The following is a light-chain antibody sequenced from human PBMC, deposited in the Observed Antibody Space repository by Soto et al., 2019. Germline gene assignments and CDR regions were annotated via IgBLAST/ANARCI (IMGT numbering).Light chain of an antibody. CDR3: QQYNNWAHT. CDR2: GAS. CDR1: QSVSSN. Sequence: EIVMTQSSATLSVSPGERATLSCRASQSVSSNLAWYQQKPGQAPRLLIYGASTRATGIPARFSGSGSGTEYNLTISSLQSEDFAVYYCQQYNNWAHTFGQGTKLEIK. J-gene: IGKJ2*01. V-gene: IGKV3-15*01.